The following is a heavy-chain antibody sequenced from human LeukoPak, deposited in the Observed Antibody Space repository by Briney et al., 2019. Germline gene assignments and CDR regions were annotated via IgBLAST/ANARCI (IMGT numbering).Heavy chain of an antibody. Sequence: EASVKVSCKASGGTFSSYAISWVRQAPGQGLEWMGGNIPIFGTANYAQKFQGRVTITTDESTSTAYMELSSLRSEDTAVYYCARDGADYDSSGLDYWGQGTLVTVSS. J-gene: IGHJ4*02. CDR1: GGTFSSYA. D-gene: IGHD3-22*01. CDR2: NIPIFGTA. CDR3: ARDGADYDSSGLDY. V-gene: IGHV1-69*05.